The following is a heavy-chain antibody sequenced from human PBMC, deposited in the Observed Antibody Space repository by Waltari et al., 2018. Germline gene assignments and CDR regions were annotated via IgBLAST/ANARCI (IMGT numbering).Heavy chain of an antibody. CDR1: GFACCRYS. V-gene: IGHV3-48*01. D-gene: IGHD1-1*01. CDR2: ISSSSSTI. CDR3: AIDLDGFKDTFDY. J-gene: IGHJ4*02. Sequence: EGQLVESGGGLVQPGVSLRLSWAASGFACCRYSLTWVRHAPGKGLESVSYISSSSSTIYYADSVKGRFTISRDNAKNSLYLQMNSLRAEDTAVYYCAIDLDGFKDTFDYWGQGTLVTVSS.